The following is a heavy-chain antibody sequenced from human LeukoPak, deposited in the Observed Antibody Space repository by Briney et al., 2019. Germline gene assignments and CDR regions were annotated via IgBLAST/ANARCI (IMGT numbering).Heavy chain of an antibody. D-gene: IGHD1-14*01. J-gene: IGHJ4*02. CDR3: TRDRSRAEDD. CDR1: GFTFSGHW. V-gene: IGHV3-7*01. Sequence: HPGGSLRLSCAASGFTFSGHWMSWGRQAPGKGLEWVANINQGGSDKYYVDSMKGRFTISRDNANNLLYLQMNSLRGEDTAVYYCTRDRSRAEDDWGQGTLVTVSS. CDR2: INQGGSDK.